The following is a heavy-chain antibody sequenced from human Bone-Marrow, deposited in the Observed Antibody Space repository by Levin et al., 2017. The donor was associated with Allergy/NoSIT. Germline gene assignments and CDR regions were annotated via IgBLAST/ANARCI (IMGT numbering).Heavy chain of an antibody. CDR2: IHHSGGT. V-gene: IGHV4-4*02. CDR3: ARAPIAAIEGYFDL. CDR1: GDSINSNNW. Sequence: GSLRLSCAVSGDSINSNNWWSWVRQPPGKGLEWIAEIHHSGGTNSNPSLKSRVILSLDNSKNQFSLNLSSVTAADTAVYYCARAPIAAIEGYFDLWGRGTLVTVSS. D-gene: IGHD2-2*02. J-gene: IGHJ2*01.